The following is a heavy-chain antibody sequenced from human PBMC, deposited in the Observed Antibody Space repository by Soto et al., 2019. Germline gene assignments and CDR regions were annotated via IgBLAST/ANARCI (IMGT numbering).Heavy chain of an antibody. J-gene: IGHJ6*02. D-gene: IGHD1-1*01. CDR2: IKSKTDGGTT. CDR1: GFTFSNAW. CDR3: TTASTGTTRWDYYYYGMDV. Sequence: GRCLRLSCAASGFTFSNAWMRWVRQVPGKGLEWVGRIKSKTDGGTTDYAAPVKGRFTISRDDSKNTLYLQMNSLKNEDTAVYYCTTASTGTTRWDYYYYGMDVWGQGTTVTVSS. V-gene: IGHV3-15*01.